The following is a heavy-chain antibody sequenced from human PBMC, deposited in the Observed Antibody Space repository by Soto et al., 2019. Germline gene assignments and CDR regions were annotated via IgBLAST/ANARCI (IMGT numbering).Heavy chain of an antibody. CDR3: ARDPLGYCSGGSCYPNWFDP. CDR1: GFTFSDYY. CDR2: ISSSGSTI. V-gene: IGHV3-11*01. D-gene: IGHD2-15*01. Sequence: GGSLRLSCAASGFTFSDYYMSWIRQAQGKGLEWVSYISSSGSTIYYADSVKGRFTISRDNAKNSLYLQMNSLRAEDTAVYYCARDPLGYCSGGSCYPNWFDPWGQGTPVTVSS. J-gene: IGHJ5*02.